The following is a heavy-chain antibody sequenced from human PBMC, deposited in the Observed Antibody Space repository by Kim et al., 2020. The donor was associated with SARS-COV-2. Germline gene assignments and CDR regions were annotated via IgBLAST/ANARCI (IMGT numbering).Heavy chain of an antibody. CDR3: ARDQSRITIFGVVINYYYMDV. J-gene: IGHJ6*03. Sequence: LSLTCAASGFTFSSYWMSWVRQAPGKGLEWVANIKQDGSEKYYVDSVKGRFTISRDNAKNSLYLQMNSLRAEDTAVYYCARDQSRITIFGVVINYYYMDVWGKGTTVTVSS. CDR1: GFTFSSYW. CDR2: IKQDGSEK. V-gene: IGHV3-7*01. D-gene: IGHD3-3*01.